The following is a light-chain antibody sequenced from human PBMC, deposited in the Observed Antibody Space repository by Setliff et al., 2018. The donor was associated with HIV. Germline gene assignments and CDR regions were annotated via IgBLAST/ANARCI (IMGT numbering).Light chain of an antibody. CDR3: AAWDGSLSGPYV. CDR1: SSNIGSNY. Sequence: QSALTQPPSTSGTPGQRVTISCSGSSSNIGSNYVYWYQQLPGTAPKLLIYRNNQRPSGVPDRFSGSKSGTSASLAISGLRSEDEADYYCAAWDGSLSGPYVFGTGTKVTVL. J-gene: IGLJ1*01. V-gene: IGLV1-47*01. CDR2: RNN.